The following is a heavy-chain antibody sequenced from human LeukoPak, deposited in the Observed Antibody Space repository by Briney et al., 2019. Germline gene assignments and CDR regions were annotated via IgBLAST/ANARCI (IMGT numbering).Heavy chain of an antibody. CDR1: GYTFTSYA. CDR3: ARGRNSPVGNWFDP. V-gene: IGHV1-3*01. Sequence: GASVKVSCKASGYTFTSYAMHWVRQAPGQRLEWMGWINAGNGNTKYSQKFQGRVTITRDTSASTVYMELSSLRSDDPAVYYCARGRNSPVGNWFDPWGQGTLVTVSS. J-gene: IGHJ5*02. D-gene: IGHD1-26*01. CDR2: INAGNGNT.